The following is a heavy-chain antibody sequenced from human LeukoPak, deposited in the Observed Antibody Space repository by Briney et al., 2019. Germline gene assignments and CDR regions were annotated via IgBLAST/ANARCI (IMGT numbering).Heavy chain of an antibody. J-gene: IGHJ2*01. V-gene: IGHV4-59*01. D-gene: IGHD3-22*01. Sequence: PSETLSPTCTVSGGSIRSYYWSWIRQPPGKGLEWIGYTYYSGITNYNPSLKSRVTISVDTSKNQFSLKLSSVTAADTAVYYCATYSSGSYYWSFDLWGRGTLVTVSS. CDR2: TYYSGIT. CDR1: GGSIRSYY. CDR3: ATYSSGSYYWSFDL.